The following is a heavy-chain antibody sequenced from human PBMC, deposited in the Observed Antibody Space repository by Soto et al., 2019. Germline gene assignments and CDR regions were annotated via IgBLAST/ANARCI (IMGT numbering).Heavy chain of an antibody. Sequence: GGSLRPSCEASGFTFSGFDMHWVRQPTGKGLEWVSSIGTAGDTYYAVSVKGRFTISRDNSKNSLSLQMNSLRAGNMAVYFCAKSQEIGTHFFDSWGQGTQVTVS. CDR2: IGTAGDT. CDR3: AKSQEIGTHFFDS. V-gene: IGHV3-13*01. CDR1: GFTFSGFD. J-gene: IGHJ4*02. D-gene: IGHD6-13*01.